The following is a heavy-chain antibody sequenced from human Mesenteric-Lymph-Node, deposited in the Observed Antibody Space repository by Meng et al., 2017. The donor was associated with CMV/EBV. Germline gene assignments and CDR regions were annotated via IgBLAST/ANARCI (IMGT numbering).Heavy chain of an antibody. Sequence: GGSLRLSCAASGFTFSSYSMNWVRQAPGKGLEWVAFIRLDGSNKYYLDSVKGRFTISRDNSKNTLYLQMNSLRAEDTAVYYCAKDRLGVAGTGTGAFYFDSWGQGTLVTVSS. J-gene: IGHJ4*02. D-gene: IGHD6-19*01. CDR3: AKDRLGVAGTGTGAFYFDS. V-gene: IGHV3-30*02. CDR1: GFTFSSYS. CDR2: IRLDGSNK.